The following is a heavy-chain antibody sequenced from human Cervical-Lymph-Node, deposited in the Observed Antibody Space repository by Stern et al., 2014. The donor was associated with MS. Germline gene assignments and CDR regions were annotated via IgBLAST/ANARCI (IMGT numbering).Heavy chain of an antibody. CDR3: ARLVGSSSWYNWFDP. J-gene: IGHJ5*02. CDR1: GGSIRSTSYY. V-gene: IGHV4-39*01. CDR2: IFFTGST. D-gene: IGHD6-13*01. Sequence: QLQLQESGPGLVKPSETLSLTCTVSGGSIRSTSYYWGWIRQPPGKGLEWIGSIFFTGSTNYNPSLKSRVTISVDTSQNQFSLNLSSVTAADTAIYYCARLVGSSSWYNWFDPWGQGALVTVSS.